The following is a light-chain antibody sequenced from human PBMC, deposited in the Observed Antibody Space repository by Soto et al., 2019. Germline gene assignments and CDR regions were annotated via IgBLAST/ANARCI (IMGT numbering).Light chain of an antibody. V-gene: IGKV3-15*01. CDR1: QSLSSN. J-gene: IGKJ1*01. Sequence: QSPGTLSLSPGERATLSCRASQSLSSNLVWYQQKPGQAPRLLIYGASTRATGIPARFSGSGSGTEFTLTISSLQSEDFAVYYCQQYDSWPRTFGQGTKVDIK. CDR3: QQYDSWPRT. CDR2: GAS.